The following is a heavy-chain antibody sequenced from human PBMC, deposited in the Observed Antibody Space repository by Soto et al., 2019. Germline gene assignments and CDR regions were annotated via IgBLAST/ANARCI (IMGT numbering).Heavy chain of an antibody. CDR2: INPNSGGT. J-gene: IGHJ6*02. D-gene: IGHD3-22*01. CDR1: GYTFTGYY. Sequence: ASVKVSCKASGYTFTGYYMHWVLQAPGQGLEWMGWINPNSGGTNYAQKFQGWVTMTRDTSISTAYMELSRLRSDDTAVYYCARGSMIVVGGYYYYGMDVWGQGTTVTVSS. V-gene: IGHV1-2*04. CDR3: ARGSMIVVGGYYYYGMDV.